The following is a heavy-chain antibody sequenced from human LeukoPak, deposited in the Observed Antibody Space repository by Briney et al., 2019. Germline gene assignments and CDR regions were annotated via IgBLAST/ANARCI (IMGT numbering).Heavy chain of an antibody. V-gene: IGHV1-2*02. J-gene: IGHJ5*02. D-gene: IGHD2-15*01. CDR3: ARDSVDLSLGWFDP. CDR1: GYTFTGYY. Sequence: ASVKVSRKASGYTFTGYYMHWVRQAPGQGLEWMGWINPNSGGTNYAQKFQGRVTMTRDTSISTAYMELSRLRSDDTAVYYCARDSVDLSLGWFDPWGQGTLVTVSS. CDR2: INPNSGGT.